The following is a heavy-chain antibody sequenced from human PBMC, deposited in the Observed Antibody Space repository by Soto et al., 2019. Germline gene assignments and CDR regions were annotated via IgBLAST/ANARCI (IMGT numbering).Heavy chain of an antibody. CDR2: IYYSGST. J-gene: IGHJ5*02. CDR1: GGSFSGYY. CDR3: AREGGYGAYYDFWSGYYTSVGFDP. D-gene: IGHD3-3*01. V-gene: IGHV4-59*01. Sequence: SETLSLTCAVYGGSFSGYYWSWIRQPPGKGLEWIGYIYYSGSTNYNPSLKSRVTISVDTSKNQFSLKLSSVTAADTAVYYCAREGGYGAYYDFWSGYYTSVGFDPWGQGTLVTVSS.